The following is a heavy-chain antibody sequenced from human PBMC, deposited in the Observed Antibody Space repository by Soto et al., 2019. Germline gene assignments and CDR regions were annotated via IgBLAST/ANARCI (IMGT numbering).Heavy chain of an antibody. Sequence: SLKVSCTAPGGTFSSYAISWVRQAPGQGLEWMGGIIPIFGTANYAQKFQGRVTITADESTSTAYMELSSLRSEDTAVYYCARDRGSYDILIGEAFDIWGQGTMVTVSS. D-gene: IGHD3-9*01. V-gene: IGHV1-69*13. CDR2: IIPIFGTA. CDR1: GGTFSSYA. CDR3: ARDRGSYDILIGEAFDI. J-gene: IGHJ3*02.